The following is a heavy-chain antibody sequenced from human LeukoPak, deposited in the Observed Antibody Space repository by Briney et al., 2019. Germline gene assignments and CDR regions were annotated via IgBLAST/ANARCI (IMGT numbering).Heavy chain of an antibody. Sequence: SETLSLTCTVSGGSISSGSYYWSWIRQPAGKGLEWIGRIYTSGSTNYNPSLKSRVTISVDTSKNQFSLKLSSVTAADTAVYYCARRAGYCSSTSCYSGDAFDIWGQGTMVTVSS. V-gene: IGHV4-61*02. J-gene: IGHJ3*02. D-gene: IGHD2-2*01. CDR2: IYTSGST. CDR3: ARRAGYCSSTSCYSGDAFDI. CDR1: GGSISSGSYY.